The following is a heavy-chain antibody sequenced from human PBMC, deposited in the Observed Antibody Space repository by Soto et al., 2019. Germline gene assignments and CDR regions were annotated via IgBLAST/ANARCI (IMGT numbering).Heavy chain of an antibody. J-gene: IGHJ5*01. D-gene: IGHD2-21*01. CDR3: GIPRNRLGWYDF. CDR1: GYTFTHYH. Sequence: QVQVVQSGAEVKKPGASVKVSCKTSGYTFTHYHVHWVRQAPGQGLEWMGAINPHGGSTTYARHRRRRVTTTTDSSTSTVYMEMSSLRSEDSAVYFCGIPRNRLGWYDFWGQGTLVTVS. CDR2: INPHGGST. V-gene: IGHV1-46*01.